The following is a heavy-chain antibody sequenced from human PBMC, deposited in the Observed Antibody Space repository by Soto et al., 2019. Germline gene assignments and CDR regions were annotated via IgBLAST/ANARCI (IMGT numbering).Heavy chain of an antibody. CDR1: GYTFTRYG. Sequence: ASVKVSFKASGYTFTRYGISWLRQAPGQGLEWMGWISAYNGNTNYAQKLQGRVTMTTDTSTSTAYMELRSLRSDDTAVYYCARDRGYYDSSGFPRGMDVWGQGTTVTVSS. CDR2: ISAYNGNT. J-gene: IGHJ6*02. CDR3: ARDRGYYDSSGFPRGMDV. D-gene: IGHD3-22*01. V-gene: IGHV1-18*04.